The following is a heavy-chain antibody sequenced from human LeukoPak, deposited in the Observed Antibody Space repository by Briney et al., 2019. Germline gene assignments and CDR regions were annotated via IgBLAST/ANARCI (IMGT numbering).Heavy chain of an antibody. CDR2: INPSGGST. D-gene: IGHD5-12*01. Sequence: ASVKVSCKASGYTFTGYYMHWLRQAPGQGLEWMGIINPSGGSTSYAQKFQGRVTMTRDTSTSTFYMDLSSLTSEDTAVYYCARAEGGFWFDPWGQGTLVTVSS. CDR3: ARAEGGFWFDP. V-gene: IGHV1-46*01. J-gene: IGHJ5*02. CDR1: GYTFTGYY.